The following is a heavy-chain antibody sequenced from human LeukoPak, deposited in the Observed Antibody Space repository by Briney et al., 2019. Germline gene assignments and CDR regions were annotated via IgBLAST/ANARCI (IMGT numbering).Heavy chain of an antibody. V-gene: IGHV3-20*04. CDR3: ARPGITGTMGYGAFDI. J-gene: IGHJ3*02. D-gene: IGHD1-7*01. Sequence: GGSLRLSCAASGFTFDGYGMSWFRQAPGKGLEWVSGINWSGGSTGYADSVKGRFTISRDNAKNSLFLQMNSLRVEDTAVYYCARPGITGTMGYGAFDIWGQGTRVTVSS. CDR2: INWSGGST. CDR1: GFTFDGYG.